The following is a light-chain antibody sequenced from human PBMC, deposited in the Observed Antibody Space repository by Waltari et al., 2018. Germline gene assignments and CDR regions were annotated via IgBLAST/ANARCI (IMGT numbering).Light chain of an antibody. Sequence: QSALTQPASVSVSPGQSLTISCPGTSSDVGGYNYVSWYQQHPGKAPKLMIYEVSNRPSGVSNRFPGSKSGNTASLTISGLQAEGEAEYYCSSYTSSSTLGVFGGATKLTVL. J-gene: IGLJ3*02. CDR1: SSDVGGYNY. CDR3: SSYTSSSTLGV. CDR2: EVS. V-gene: IGLV2-14*01.